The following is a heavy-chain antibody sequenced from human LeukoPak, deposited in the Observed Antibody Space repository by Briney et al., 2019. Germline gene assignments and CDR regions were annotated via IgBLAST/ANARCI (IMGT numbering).Heavy chain of an antibody. CDR1: GYTFTSYY. V-gene: IGHV1-46*01. Sequence: ASVKVSCKASGYTFTSYYMHWVRQAPGQGLEWMGIINPSGGNTDYAQKFQGRVTLTRNTSISTAYMELSSLRSEDTAVYYCARGSSPYIAATGSHYYYYYYMDAWGKGTTVTISS. D-gene: IGHD6-13*01. CDR3: ARGSSPYIAATGSHYYYYYYMDA. J-gene: IGHJ6*03. CDR2: INPSGGNT.